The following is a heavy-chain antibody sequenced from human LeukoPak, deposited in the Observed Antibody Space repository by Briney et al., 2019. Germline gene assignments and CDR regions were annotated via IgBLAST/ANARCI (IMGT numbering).Heavy chain of an antibody. J-gene: IGHJ4*02. D-gene: IGHD5-24*01. V-gene: IGHV1-46*01. Sequence: GASVKVSCKASGYTFTSYYMHWVRQAPGQGLEWMGIINPSGGSTSYAQKFQGRVTMTRDTSTSTVYMELSSLRSEDTAVYYCAREEGDGYNYQFLDYWGQGTLVTVSS. CDR1: GYTFTSYY. CDR2: INPSGGST. CDR3: AREEGDGYNYQFLDY.